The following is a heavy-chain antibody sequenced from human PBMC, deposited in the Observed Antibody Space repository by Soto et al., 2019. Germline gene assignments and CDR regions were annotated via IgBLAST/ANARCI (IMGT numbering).Heavy chain of an antibody. Sequence: QVQLVQSGAEVKKPGSSVKVSCKASGGTFSSYAISWVRQAPGQGLDWMGGIIPISETTNYAQKFQGSVTITADESKSTAYMELSSLRSEDTAVYYCARSQGSSTSLEIYYYYYYGMDVWGQGTTVTVSS. J-gene: IGHJ6*02. CDR3: ARSQGSSTSLEIYYYYYYGMDV. CDR2: IIPISETT. D-gene: IGHD2-2*01. CDR1: GGTFSSYA. V-gene: IGHV1-69*01.